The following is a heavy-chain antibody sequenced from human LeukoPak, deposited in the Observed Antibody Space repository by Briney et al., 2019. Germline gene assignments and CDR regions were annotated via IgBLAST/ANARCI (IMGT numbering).Heavy chain of an antibody. CDR2: IYYSGST. D-gene: IGHD6-19*01. Sequence: GSLRLSCAASGFTFSSYAMHWIRQPPGKGLEWIGSIYYSGSTYYNPSLKSRVTISVDTSKNQFSLKLSSVTAADTAVYYCAREDSSGWDFDYWGQGTLVTVSS. CDR1: GFTFSSYA. CDR3: AREDSSGWDFDY. J-gene: IGHJ4*02. V-gene: IGHV4-39*07.